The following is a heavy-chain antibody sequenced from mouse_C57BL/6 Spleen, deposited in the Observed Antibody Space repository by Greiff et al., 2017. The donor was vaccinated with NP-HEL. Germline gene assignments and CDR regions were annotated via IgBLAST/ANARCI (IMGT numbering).Heavy chain of an antibody. Sequence: VQLQQSGAELVRPGASVTLSCKASGYTFTDYEMHWVKQTPVHGLDWIGAIYPDTGGPASNQKFKGKAILTADKSSSTAYMELRSRRSEDSADYYWTSQYYGSSYGAYWGKGTLVTVSA. CDR1: GYTFTDYE. J-gene: IGHJ3*01. V-gene: IGHV1-15*01. CDR2: IYPDTGGP. CDR3: TSQYYGSSYGAY. D-gene: IGHD1-1*01.